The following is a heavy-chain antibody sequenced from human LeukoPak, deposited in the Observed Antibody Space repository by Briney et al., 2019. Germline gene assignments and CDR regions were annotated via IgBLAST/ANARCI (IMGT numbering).Heavy chain of an antibody. J-gene: IGHJ4*02. CDR1: GYTLTELS. D-gene: IGHD3-3*01. Sequence: ASVKVSCKVSGYTLTELSMHWVRQAPAKGLEWMGGFDPEDGETIYAQKFQGRVTMTEDTSTDTAYMELSSLRSEDTAVYYCALYYDFWSGYYHFDYWGQGTLVTVSS. V-gene: IGHV1-24*01. CDR3: ALYYDFWSGYYHFDY. CDR2: FDPEDGET.